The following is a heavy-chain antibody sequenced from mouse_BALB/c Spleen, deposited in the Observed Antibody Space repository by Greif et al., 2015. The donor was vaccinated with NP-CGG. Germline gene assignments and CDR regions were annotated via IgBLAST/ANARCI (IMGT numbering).Heavy chain of an antibody. J-gene: IGHJ3*01. Sequence: EVMLVESGGGLVQPGGSLKLSCAASGFTFSSYGMSWVRQTPDKRLELVATINSNGGSTYYPDSVKGRFTISRDNAKNTLYLQMSSLKSEDTAMYYCATGFVYWGQGTLVTVSA. V-gene: IGHV5-6-3*01. CDR2: INSNGGST. CDR1: GFTFSSYG. CDR3: ATGFVY.